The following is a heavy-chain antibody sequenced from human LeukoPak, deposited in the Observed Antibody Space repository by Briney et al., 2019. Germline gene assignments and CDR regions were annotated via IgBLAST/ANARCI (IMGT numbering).Heavy chain of an antibody. Sequence: PSETLSLTCTVSGGSISSYYWSWIRQPPGKGLEWIGYIYYSGSTNYNPSLKSRVTISVDTSKNQFSLQLNSVTPEDTAVYYCARDLKGFDPWGQGTLVTVSS. CDR2: IYYSGST. J-gene: IGHJ5*02. CDR3: ARDLKGFDP. V-gene: IGHV4-59*12. CDR1: GGSISSYY.